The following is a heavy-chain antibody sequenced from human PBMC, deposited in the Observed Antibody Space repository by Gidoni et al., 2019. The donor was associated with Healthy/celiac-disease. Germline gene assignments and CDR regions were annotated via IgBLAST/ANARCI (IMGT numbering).Heavy chain of an antibody. CDR2: IKSKTDGGTT. Sequence: EVQLVESGGGLVKPGGSLRLYCAASGFTFSNAWMNWVRQAPGKGLGWVGRIKSKTDGGTTDYAAPVKGRFTISRDDSKNTLYLQMNSLKTEDTAVYYCTTDPGGDYNVDYWGQGTLVTVSS. CDR1: GFTFSNAW. D-gene: IGHD4-17*01. V-gene: IGHV3-15*07. J-gene: IGHJ4*02. CDR3: TTDPGGDYNVDY.